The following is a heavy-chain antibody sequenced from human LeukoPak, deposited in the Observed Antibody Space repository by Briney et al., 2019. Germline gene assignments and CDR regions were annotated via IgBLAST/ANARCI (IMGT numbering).Heavy chain of an antibody. J-gene: IGHJ4*02. Sequence: ASVKVSCKASGYTFTGYYMHWVRQAPGQGLEWMGWINPNSGGTNYAQKFQGRVTMTRDTSISTAYMELSRLRSDDTAVYYCARDLPYSSSWESIDYWVQGTLVTVSS. V-gene: IGHV1-2*02. CDR1: GYTFTGYY. CDR2: INPNSGGT. CDR3: ARDLPYSSSWESIDY. D-gene: IGHD6-13*01.